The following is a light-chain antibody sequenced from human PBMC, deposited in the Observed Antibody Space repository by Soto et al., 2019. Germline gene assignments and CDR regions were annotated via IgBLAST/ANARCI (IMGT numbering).Light chain of an antibody. CDR1: SSDVGGYNY. CDR3: RSYAGRNHV. CDR2: EVN. V-gene: IGLV2-8*01. Sequence: QSALTQPPSASGSPGQSGAVSCTGTSSDVGGYNYVSWYQQHPGKAPKLMIYEVNKRPSGVPDRFSGSKSGQTASLTVPGLQAADVADYCCRSYAGRNHVFGTGGKVTVL. J-gene: IGLJ1*01.